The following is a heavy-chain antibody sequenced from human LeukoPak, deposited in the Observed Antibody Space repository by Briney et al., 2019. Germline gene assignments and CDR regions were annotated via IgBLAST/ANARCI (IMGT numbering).Heavy chain of an antibody. D-gene: IGHD4-23*01. V-gene: IGHV3-30*02. CDR2: IRYDGSNK. CDR3: AKTLYGGNSGGADY. CDR1: GFTFSSHG. Sequence: GGSLRLSCVASGFTFSSHGMHWVRQAPGKGLEWVAFIRYDGSNKYYADSVKGRFTISRDNSKNTLYLQMNSLRAEDTAVYYCAKTLYGGNSGGADYWGQGTLVTVSS. J-gene: IGHJ4*02.